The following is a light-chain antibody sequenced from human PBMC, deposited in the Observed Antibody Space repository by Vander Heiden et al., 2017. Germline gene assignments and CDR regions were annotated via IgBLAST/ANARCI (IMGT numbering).Light chain of an antibody. CDR1: QSISTW. V-gene: IGKV1-5*03. Sequence: DTQMTQSPSTLSASVGDRVTITCRASQSISTWLAWYQQKPGQAPKLLIYKSSTLETGVPSRFSGSGSGTQFTLTISSLQPDDFATYYCQQDNSYSWTFGQGTKVEIK. CDR2: KSS. CDR3: QQDNSYSWT. J-gene: IGKJ1*01.